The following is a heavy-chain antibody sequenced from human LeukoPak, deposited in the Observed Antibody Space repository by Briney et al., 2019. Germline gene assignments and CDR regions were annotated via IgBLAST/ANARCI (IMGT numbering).Heavy chain of an antibody. CDR1: GGSIRSGNYY. CDR3: ASGRWFGLYYYMDV. Sequence: IPSQTLSLTCTLSGGSIRSGNYYWNWIRQPAGKGLEWIGRIYTSGSTNYNPSLKSRVTISVDTSKNQFSLKLSSVTAADTAVYYCASGRWFGLYYYMDVWGKGTTVTVSS. D-gene: IGHD3-10*01. V-gene: IGHV4-61*02. J-gene: IGHJ6*03. CDR2: IYTSGST.